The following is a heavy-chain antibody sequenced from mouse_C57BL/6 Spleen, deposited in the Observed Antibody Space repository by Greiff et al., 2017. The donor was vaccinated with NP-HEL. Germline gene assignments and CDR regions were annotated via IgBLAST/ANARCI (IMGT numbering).Heavy chain of an antibody. CDR2: INPSSGYT. Sequence: VQVVESGAELARPGASVKMSCKASGYTFTSYTMHWVKQRPGQGLEWIGYINPSSGYTKYNQKFKDKATLTADKSSSTAYMQLSSLTSEDSAVYYCAREGFSLPGFAYWGQGTLVTVSA. CDR3: AREGFSLPGFAY. V-gene: IGHV1-4*01. D-gene: IGHD6-1*01. J-gene: IGHJ3*01. CDR1: GYTFTSYT.